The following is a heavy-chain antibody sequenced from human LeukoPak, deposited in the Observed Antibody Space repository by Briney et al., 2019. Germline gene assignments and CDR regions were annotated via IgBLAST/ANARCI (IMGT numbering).Heavy chain of an antibody. CDR2: VYHSGST. D-gene: IGHD3-16*01. Sequence: PSETLSLTCAVSGGSISSGGYSWSWIRQPPGKGLEWIGYVYHSGSTYYNPSLKSRVTILVDRSKNQFSLKLSSVTAADTAVYYCARVVSGFGYFDYWGQGTLVTVSS. J-gene: IGHJ4*02. CDR1: GGSISSGGYS. V-gene: IGHV4-30-2*01. CDR3: ARVVSGFGYFDY.